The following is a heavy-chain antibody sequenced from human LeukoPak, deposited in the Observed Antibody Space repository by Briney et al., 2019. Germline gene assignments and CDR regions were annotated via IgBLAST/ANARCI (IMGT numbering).Heavy chain of an antibody. CDR2: IYYSGTT. CDR3: ARPPPGETHAFDL. CDR1: GGSISSYY. J-gene: IGHJ3*01. Sequence: PSETLSLTCTVSGGSISSYYWSWIRQPPGKGLEWIGYIYYSGTTNYNPSLKSRVTILVDTSKNQFSLNLSSVTAADTAVYYCARPPPGETHAFDLWGQGTMVTVSS. D-gene: IGHD3-10*01. V-gene: IGHV4-59*08.